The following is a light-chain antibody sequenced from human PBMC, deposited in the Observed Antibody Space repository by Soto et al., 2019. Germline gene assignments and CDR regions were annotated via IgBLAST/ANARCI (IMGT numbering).Light chain of an antibody. Sequence: EIVMTQSPDTLSVSPGDRATLSCRTSESVGTNVAWFQQRHGQAPRLLIYGASTRVAGIPARFSGSGSETEFTLTISSLQSEDFAIYHCQQWIRWTFGQGTRLELK. CDR2: GAS. CDR3: QQWIRWT. CDR1: ESVGTN. V-gene: IGKV3-15*01. J-gene: IGKJ1*01.